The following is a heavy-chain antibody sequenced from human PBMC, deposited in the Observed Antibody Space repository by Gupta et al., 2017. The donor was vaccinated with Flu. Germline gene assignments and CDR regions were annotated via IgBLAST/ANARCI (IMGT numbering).Heavy chain of an antibody. V-gene: IGHV1-3*04. D-gene: IGHD3-22*01. J-gene: IGHJ4*02. CDR3: ARCEYSRGHFDY. CDR2: INTATGDT. CDR1: FTAYA. Sequence: FTAYAMHWVRQAPGQRLEWLGWINTATGDTKYAQNVQGRVTFTRDTSASTAYMVLSSLTSEDTATYYCARCEYSRGHFDYWGQGALVTVSS.